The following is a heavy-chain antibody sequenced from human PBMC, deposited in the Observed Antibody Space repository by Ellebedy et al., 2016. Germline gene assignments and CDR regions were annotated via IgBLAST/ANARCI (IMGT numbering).Heavy chain of an antibody. D-gene: IGHD5-24*01. CDR1: GYSFTSYW. CDR3: ARRREMATIPADLGDI. J-gene: IGHJ3*02. CDR2: IYPGDSDT. Sequence: GESLKISXKGSGYSFTSYWIGWVRQMPGKGLEWMGIIYPGDSDTRYSPSFQGQVTISADKSISTAYLQWSSLKASDTAMYYCARRREMATIPADLGDIWGQGTMVTVSS. V-gene: IGHV5-51*01.